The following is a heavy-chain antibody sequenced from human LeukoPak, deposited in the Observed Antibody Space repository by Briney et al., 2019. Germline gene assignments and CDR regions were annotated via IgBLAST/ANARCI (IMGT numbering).Heavy chain of an antibody. Sequence: ASVKVSCKASGYTFTTYGISWVRQAPGQGLEWMGWISTYNGNTNYAQKLQGRVTMTTDTSTSTAFMELRSLRSDDTAIYYWARCGGQLERPRYWGQGTLVTVSS. CDR1: GYTFTTYG. CDR3: ARCGGQLERPRY. D-gene: IGHD1-1*01. V-gene: IGHV1-18*01. CDR2: ISTYNGNT. J-gene: IGHJ4*02.